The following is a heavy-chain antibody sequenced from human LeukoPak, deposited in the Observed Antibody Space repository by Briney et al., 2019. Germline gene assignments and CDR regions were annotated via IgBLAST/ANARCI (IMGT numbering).Heavy chain of an antibody. V-gene: IGHV3-7*01. J-gene: IGHJ4*02. D-gene: IGHD2-21*01. CDR2: IKTDGSDK. CDR3: ARHLDWAFDY. Sequence: GESLCLSCALSAFSLNTYWMTWARQAAREGREWLANIKTDGSDKYYLNSVKGRFTVSRDSAKNSLYLQMSSLRAEDTAVYYCARHLDWAFDYWGQGTLVTVSS. CDR1: AFSLNTYW.